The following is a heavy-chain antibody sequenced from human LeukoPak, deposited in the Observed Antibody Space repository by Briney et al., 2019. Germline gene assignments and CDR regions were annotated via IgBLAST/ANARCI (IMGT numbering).Heavy chain of an antibody. V-gene: IGHV1-24*01. Sequence: ASVKVSCKVSGYTLTELSMHWVRQAPGKGLEWMGGFDPEDGETIYAQKFQGRVTMTEDTSTDTAYMELSSLRSEDTAVYYCATACGRYCSGTPTDAFDIWGQGTMVTVSS. J-gene: IGHJ3*02. CDR2: FDPEDGET. D-gene: IGHD2-2*01. CDR1: GYTLTELS. CDR3: ATACGRYCSGTPTDAFDI.